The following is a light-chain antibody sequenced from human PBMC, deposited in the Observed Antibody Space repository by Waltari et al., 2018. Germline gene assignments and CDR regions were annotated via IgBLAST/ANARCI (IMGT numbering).Light chain of an antibody. V-gene: IGKV1-12*01. CDR1: QDISSA. CDR2: ALS. CDR3: QQGSSFPPT. Sequence: EIQMTQSPSSVSASVGDRVTLTCRAGQDISSALAWYQQKPGHAPNLLIYALSSLQSGVPARFSGSGSRTDFTLTISSLQPADLATYYCQQGSSFPPTFGQGTKVEI. J-gene: IGKJ1*01.